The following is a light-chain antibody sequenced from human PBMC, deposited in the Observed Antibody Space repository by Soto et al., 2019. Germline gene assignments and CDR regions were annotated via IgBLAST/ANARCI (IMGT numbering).Light chain of an antibody. CDR2: DAS. J-gene: IGKJ1*01. CDR3: QQYNSYPWT. CDR1: QSISSW. Sequence: DIQMTQSPSTLSASVGDRVTITCRASQSISSWLAWYQQKPGKAPKLRIYDASSLESGVPSRFSGSGSGTEFTLTISSLQPDDLATYDCQQYNSYPWTVGQGTKVEIK. V-gene: IGKV1-5*01.